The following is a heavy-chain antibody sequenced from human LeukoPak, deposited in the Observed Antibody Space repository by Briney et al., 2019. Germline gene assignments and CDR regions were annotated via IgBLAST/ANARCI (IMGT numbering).Heavy chain of an antibody. J-gene: IGHJ4*02. V-gene: IGHV4-34*01. CDR1: GGSFSGYY. CDR2: INHSGST. CDR3: ARGGGAYYDFWSGYLKYFDY. Sequence: PSETLSLTCAVYGGSFSGYYWSWIRQPPGKGLEWIGEINHSGSTNYNPSLKSRVTISVDTSKNQFSLKLSSVTAADTAVYYCARGGGAYYDFWSGYLKYFDYWGQGTLVTVSS. D-gene: IGHD3-3*01.